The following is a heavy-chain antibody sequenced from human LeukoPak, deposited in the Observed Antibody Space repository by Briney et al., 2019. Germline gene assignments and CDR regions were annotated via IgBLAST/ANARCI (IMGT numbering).Heavy chain of an antibody. V-gene: IGHV1-18*01. CDR2: ISAYNGNT. Sequence: ASVKVSCKASGYTFTNYGISWVRQAPGQGLEWMGWISAYNGNTNYAQKLQGRVTMTTDTSTSTAYMELRSLRSDDTAVYYCARVAAAGFHHNWFDPWGQGTLVTVSS. CDR1: GYTFTNYG. CDR3: ARVAAAGFHHNWFDP. D-gene: IGHD6-13*01. J-gene: IGHJ5*02.